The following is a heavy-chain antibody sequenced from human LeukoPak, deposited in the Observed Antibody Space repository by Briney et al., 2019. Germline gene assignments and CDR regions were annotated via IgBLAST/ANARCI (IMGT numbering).Heavy chain of an antibody. CDR1: GYTFTSYY. CDR3: AREIVGAHFDY. V-gene: IGHV1-46*01. J-gene: IGHJ4*02. Sequence: ASVKVSCKASGYTFTSYYMHWVRQAPGQGLEWMGMINPSGGSTHYAQKFQGRVTMTRDTSTSTVYMELSSLRSEDTAVYYCAREIVGAHFDYWGQGTLVTVSS. CDR2: INPSGGST. D-gene: IGHD1-26*01.